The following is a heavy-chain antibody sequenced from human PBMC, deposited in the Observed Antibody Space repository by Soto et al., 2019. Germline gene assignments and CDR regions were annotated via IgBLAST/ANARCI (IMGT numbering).Heavy chain of an antibody. CDR3: ARHGEDGQSQVRRNWFDP. CDR1: GNNFPDYW. V-gene: IGHV5-51*01. CDR2: IYPGDSDT. J-gene: IGHJ5*02. Sequence: GESLNTSCNGVGNNFPDYWIAWLRHMRGKRLEYMGIIYPGDSDTRYSPSVQGQVTISADKSISTGYLQWNSMEDSDAAMYECARHGEDGQSQVRRNWFDPWGQGTLVTVST.